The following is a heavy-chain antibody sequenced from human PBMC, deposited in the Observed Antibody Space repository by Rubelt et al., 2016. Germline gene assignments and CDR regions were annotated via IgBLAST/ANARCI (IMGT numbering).Heavy chain of an antibody. V-gene: IGHV3-11*01. J-gene: IGHJ6*02. CDR3: ARGRELYYYGMDV. D-gene: IGHD1-7*01. CDR2: ISGSGTPM. Sequence: LEWVSCISGSGTPMYYADSVKGRFTISRDNAKNSLYLQMNSLRAEDTAVYYCARGRELYYYGMDVWGQGTTVTVSS.